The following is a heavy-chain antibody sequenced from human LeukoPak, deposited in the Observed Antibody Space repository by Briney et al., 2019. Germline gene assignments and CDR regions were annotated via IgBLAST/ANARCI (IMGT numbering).Heavy chain of an antibody. CDR2: ISSSGSTI. D-gene: IGHD2-21*01. Sequence: PGGSLRLSCAASRFTFTSYSMNWVRQAPGKGLEWVSYISSSGSTISYADSVKGRFTISRDNAKISLYLQMNSLRAEDTAVYYCARDRPYYSYCFDIWGQGTMVTVSS. V-gene: IGHV3-48*01. CDR3: ARDRPYYSYCFDI. J-gene: IGHJ3*02. CDR1: RFTFTSYS.